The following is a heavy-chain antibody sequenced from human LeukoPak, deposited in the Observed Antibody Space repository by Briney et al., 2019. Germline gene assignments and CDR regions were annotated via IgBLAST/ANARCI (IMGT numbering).Heavy chain of an antibody. CDR2: FDPEDGET. CDR3: ATEKAAAGTLAWFDP. D-gene: IGHD6-13*01. V-gene: IGHV1-24*01. Sequence: ASVKASCKVSGYTLTELSMHWVRQAPGKGLEWMGGFDPEDGETIYAQKFQGRVTMTEDTSTDTAYMELSSLRSEDTAVYYCATEKAAAGTLAWFDPWGQGTLVTVSS. CDR1: GYTLTELS. J-gene: IGHJ5*02.